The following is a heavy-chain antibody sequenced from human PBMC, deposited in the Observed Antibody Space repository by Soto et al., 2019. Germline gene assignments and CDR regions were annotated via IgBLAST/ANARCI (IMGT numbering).Heavy chain of an antibody. CDR3: AFRAVAGMGTVFDY. J-gene: IGHJ4*02. V-gene: IGHV4-34*01. Sequence: SETLSLTCAVYGGSFSGYYWSWIRQPPGKGLEWIGEINHSGSTNYNPSLKSRVTISVDTSKNQFSLKLSSVTAADTAVYYCAFRAVAGMGTVFDYWGQGTLVTVSS. CDR1: GGSFSGYY. D-gene: IGHD6-19*01. CDR2: INHSGST.